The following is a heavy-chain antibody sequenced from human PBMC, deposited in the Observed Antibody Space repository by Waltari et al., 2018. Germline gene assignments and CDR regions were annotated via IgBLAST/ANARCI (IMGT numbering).Heavy chain of an antibody. Sequence: QVQLVQSGAEVKKPGSSVKVSCKASGGTFSSYAISWVRQAPGQGLEWMGGIIPIFGTANYAQKFQGRVTITADESTSTAYMELSSLRSEDTAVYYCASPYCSGGSCYWYFDLWGRGTLVTVSS. CDR1: GGTFSSYA. V-gene: IGHV1-69*13. D-gene: IGHD2-15*01. CDR2: IIPIFGTA. CDR3: ASPYCSGGSCYWYFDL. J-gene: IGHJ2*01.